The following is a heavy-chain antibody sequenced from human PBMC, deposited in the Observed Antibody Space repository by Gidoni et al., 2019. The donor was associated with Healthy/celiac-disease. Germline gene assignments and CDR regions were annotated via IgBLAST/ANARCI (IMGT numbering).Heavy chain of an antibody. CDR3: ARHYGFTNWFDP. CDR2: ISSSSSYT. Sequence: QVQLVESGGGLVKPGGSLRLSCAASGFTFSDYYMSWIRQAPGKGLEWVSYISSSSSYTNYADSVKGRFTISRDNAKNSLYLQMNSLRAEDTAVYYCARHYGFTNWFDPWGQGTLVTVSS. J-gene: IGHJ5*02. CDR1: GFTFSDYY. V-gene: IGHV3-11*05. D-gene: IGHD3-10*01.